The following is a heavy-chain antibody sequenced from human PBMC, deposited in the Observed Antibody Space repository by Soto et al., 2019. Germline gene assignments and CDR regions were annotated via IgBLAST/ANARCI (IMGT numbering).Heavy chain of an antibody. CDR3: ARHGGYYYVPKQNAFNI. Sequence: QVQLVQSGAEVKKPGASVKVSCKASGYTFTSYGITWVRQAPGQGLEWMGWISAYNGNTNYAQTLQGRVIMTADTSTSTAYMELRSLRSDDTAVYYCARHGGYYYVPKQNAFNIWGQGTMVTVSS. J-gene: IGHJ3*02. CDR2: ISAYNGNT. V-gene: IGHV1-18*01. CDR1: GYTFTSYG. D-gene: IGHD3-22*01.